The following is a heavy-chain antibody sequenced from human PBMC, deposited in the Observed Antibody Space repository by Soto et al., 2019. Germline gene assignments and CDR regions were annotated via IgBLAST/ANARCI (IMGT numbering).Heavy chain of an antibody. D-gene: IGHD3-3*01. V-gene: IGHV4-59*01. J-gene: IGHJ5*02. Sequence: SETLSLTCTVSGGSISGYYWNWIRQPPGKGVEWIGYVFYSGTTHYNPSFESRVTMSVDTSKKQFSLKLNSVTAADTAVYYCARGGGLTIFGGGWFDPWGQGTLVTVSS. CDR1: GGSISGYY. CDR3: ARGGGLTIFGGGWFDP. CDR2: VFYSGTT.